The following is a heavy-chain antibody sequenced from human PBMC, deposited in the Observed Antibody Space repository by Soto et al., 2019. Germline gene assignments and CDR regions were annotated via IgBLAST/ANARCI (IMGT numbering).Heavy chain of an antibody. J-gene: IGHJ4*02. Sequence: GGSLRLSCAASGFTFSSYSMNWVRQAPGKGLEWVSSISSSSSYIYYADSVKGRFTISRDNAKNSLYLQMNSLRAEDTAVYYCARDLAAAGTNYWGQGTLVTVSS. CDR2: ISSSSSYI. V-gene: IGHV3-21*01. CDR3: ARDLAAAGTNY. D-gene: IGHD6-13*01. CDR1: GFTFSSYS.